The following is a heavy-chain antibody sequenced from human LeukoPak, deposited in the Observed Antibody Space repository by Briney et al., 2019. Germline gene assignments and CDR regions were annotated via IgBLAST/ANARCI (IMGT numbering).Heavy chain of an antibody. CDR3: AELGITMIGGV. Sequence: GGSLRLSCTASGFNFHNYWMNWVRQAPGKGLEWVANISRDGNEKYYVDSVKGRFTISRDNTNNSLYLQMNSLRAEDTAVYYCAELGITMIGGVWGKGTTVTISS. J-gene: IGHJ6*04. V-gene: IGHV3-7*01. D-gene: IGHD3-10*02. CDR1: GFNFHNYW. CDR2: ISRDGNEK.